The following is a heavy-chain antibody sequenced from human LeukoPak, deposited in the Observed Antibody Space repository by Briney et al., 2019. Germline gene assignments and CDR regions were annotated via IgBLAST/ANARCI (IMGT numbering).Heavy chain of an antibody. CDR1: GFTFSSYS. Sequence: PGGSLRLSCAASSGFTFSSYSMNWVRQAPGKGLEWVSSITSSGTYIYYVDSVKGRFTVSRDNAKNSLYLQMNGLRAEDTAMYYCARDLRGYDSSWFDPWGQGTLVTVSS. CDR3: ARDLRGYDSSWFDP. V-gene: IGHV3-21*01. J-gene: IGHJ5*02. D-gene: IGHD5-12*01. CDR2: ITSSGTYI.